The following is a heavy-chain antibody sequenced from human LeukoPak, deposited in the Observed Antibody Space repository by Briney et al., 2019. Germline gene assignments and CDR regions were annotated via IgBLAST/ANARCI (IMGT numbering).Heavy chain of an antibody. CDR2: IYYSGST. J-gene: IGHJ3*02. Sequence: PSETLSLTCTVSGGSISSYYWSWIRQPPGKGLEWIGYIYYSGSTNYNPSLKSRVTISVDTSKNQFSLKLSSVTAADTAVYYCARAANFITMTWDRKGQNAFDIWGQGTMVTVSS. V-gene: IGHV4-59*01. CDR3: ARAANFITMTWDRKGQNAFDI. CDR1: GGSISSYY. D-gene: IGHD3-22*01.